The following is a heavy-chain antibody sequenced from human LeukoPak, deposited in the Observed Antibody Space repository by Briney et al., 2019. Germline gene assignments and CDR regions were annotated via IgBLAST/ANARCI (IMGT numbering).Heavy chain of an antibody. CDR3: AKGISPSSSWTFYY. CDR2: LSGSGLSK. CDR1: GFTFSSYA. J-gene: IGHJ4*02. D-gene: IGHD6-13*01. V-gene: IGHV3-23*01. Sequence: GGSLRVSCAASGFTFSSYARNWVRQAPGKGLQWVSALSGSGLSKYYADSVKGRFPISRDNSKNPLYLQMSSLRAEDRAIDYCAKGISPSSSWTFYYWGQGTLVTVSS.